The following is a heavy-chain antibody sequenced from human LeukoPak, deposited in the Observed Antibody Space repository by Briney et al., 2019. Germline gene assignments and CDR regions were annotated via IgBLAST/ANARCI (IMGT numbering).Heavy chain of an antibody. D-gene: IGHD3-10*01. CDR3: AKDRRVLLWFVARLNNWFDP. Sequence: GGSLRLSCAASGFTFSSYAMSWVRQAPGKGLEWVSAISGSSGSTYYADSVKGRFTISRDNSKNTLYLQMNSLRAEDTAVYYCAKDRRVLLWFVARLNNWFDPWGQGTLVTVSS. CDR2: ISGSSGST. V-gene: IGHV3-23*01. CDR1: GFTFSSYA. J-gene: IGHJ5*02.